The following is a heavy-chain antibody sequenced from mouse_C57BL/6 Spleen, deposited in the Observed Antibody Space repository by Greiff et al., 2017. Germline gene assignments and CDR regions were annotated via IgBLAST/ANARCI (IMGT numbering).Heavy chain of an antibody. D-gene: IGHD2-3*01. CDR3: ARNYDGYFYWYFDV. J-gene: IGHJ1*03. CDR2: INPSNGGT. CDR1: GYTFTSYW. V-gene: IGHV1-53*01. Sequence: VQLQQPGTELVKPGASVKLSCKASGYTFTSYWMHWVKQRPGQGLEWIGNINPSNGGTNYNEKFKSKATLTVDKSSSTAYMQLSSLTSEDSAGFYCARNYDGYFYWYFDVWGTGTTVTVSS.